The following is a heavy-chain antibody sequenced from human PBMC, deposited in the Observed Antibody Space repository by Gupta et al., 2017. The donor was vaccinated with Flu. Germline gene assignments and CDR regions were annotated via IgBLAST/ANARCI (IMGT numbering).Heavy chain of an antibody. CDR1: DDHA. J-gene: IGHJ4*02. Sequence: DDHARHWVRQPPVKGLEWVSGINWNSDRVHYADSVNGRFTISRDNAKNSLSLQMNSLRPEDTAFYYCARGFCSSSLFIYFDYWGQGNMVTVSS. CDR2: INWNSDRV. CDR3: ARGFCSSSLFIYFDY. V-gene: IGHV3-9*01. D-gene: IGHD6-6*01.